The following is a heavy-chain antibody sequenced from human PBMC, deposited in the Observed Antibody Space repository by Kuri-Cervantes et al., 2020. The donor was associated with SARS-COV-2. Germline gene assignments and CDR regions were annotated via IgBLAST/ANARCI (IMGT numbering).Heavy chain of an antibody. Sequence: SVKVSCKASGGTFSSYAISWVRQAPGQGLEWMGGIIPIFGTANYAQKFQGRVTITADESTSTAYIELSSLRSEGTAVYYCARPPEEGAVTTWGNDYWGQGTLVTVSS. CDR3: ARPPEEGAVTTWGNDY. CDR2: IIPIFGTA. CDR1: GGTFSSYA. J-gene: IGHJ4*02. D-gene: IGHD4-17*01. V-gene: IGHV1-69*13.